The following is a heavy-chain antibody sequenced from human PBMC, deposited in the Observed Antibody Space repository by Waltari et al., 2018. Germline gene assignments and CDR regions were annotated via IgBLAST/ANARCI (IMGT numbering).Heavy chain of an antibody. D-gene: IGHD6-13*01. CDR3: ARSPSPAAGYYYGMDV. V-gene: IGHV3-30-3*01. CDR1: GFTFRSYA. Sequence: QVQLVESGGGVVQPGRSLRLSCAASGFTFRSYAMHWVRQAPGKGLEWVAVISYDGSNKYYADSVKGRFTISRDNSKNTLYLQMNSLRAEDTAVYYCARSPSPAAGYYYGMDVWGQGTTVTVSS. J-gene: IGHJ6*02. CDR2: ISYDGSNK.